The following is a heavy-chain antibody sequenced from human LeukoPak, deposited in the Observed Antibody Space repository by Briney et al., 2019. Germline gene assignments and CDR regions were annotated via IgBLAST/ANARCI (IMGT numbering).Heavy chain of an antibody. D-gene: IGHD1-26*01. CDR3: ARDPYSGSYGDSYYYYMDV. CDR2: ISSSSSYI. J-gene: IGHJ6*03. V-gene: IGHV3-21*01. CDR1: GFTFSSLE. Sequence: GGSLRLSCAASGFTFSSLEMKWVRQAPGKGLEWVSSISSSSSYIYYADSVKGRFTISRDNAKNSLYLQMNSLRVEDTAVYYCARDPYSGSYGDSYYYYMDVWGKGTTVTISS.